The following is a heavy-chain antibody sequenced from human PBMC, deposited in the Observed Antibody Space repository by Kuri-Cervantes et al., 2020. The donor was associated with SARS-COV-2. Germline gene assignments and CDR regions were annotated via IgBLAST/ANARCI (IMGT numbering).Heavy chain of an antibody. J-gene: IGHJ3*02. CDR2: INSDGSST. CDR1: GFTFSSYA. V-gene: IGHV3-74*01. D-gene: IGHD1-1*01. CDR3: ARDPNDWAFDI. Sequence: GESLKISCAASGFTFSSYAMSWVRQAPGKGLVWVSRINSDGSSTSYADSVKGRFTISRDNAKNTLYLQMNSLRAEDTAVYYCARDPNDWAFDIWGQGTMVTVSS.